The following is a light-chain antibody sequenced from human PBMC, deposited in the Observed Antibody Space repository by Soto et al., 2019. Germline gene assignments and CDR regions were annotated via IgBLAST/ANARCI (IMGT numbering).Light chain of an antibody. CDR1: SSNIGTGFD. Sequence: QSVLTQPPSVSGAPGQRITISCSGSSSNIGTGFDVHWYQQLPGTAPKLLIYANTNRPSGVPDRFSGSKSGTSASLAITGLQAEDEADYYCQSYDSGLNGFVIFSGGTKLTVL. V-gene: IGLV1-40*01. CDR2: ANT. CDR3: QSYDSGLNGFVI. J-gene: IGLJ2*01.